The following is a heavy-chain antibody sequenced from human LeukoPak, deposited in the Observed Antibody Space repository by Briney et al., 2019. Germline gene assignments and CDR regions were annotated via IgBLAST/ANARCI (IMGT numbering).Heavy chain of an antibody. J-gene: IGHJ4*02. Sequence: PGGSLRLSCAASGFTFSSYSMNWVRQPPGKGLEWIGSIYYSGSTYYNPSLKSRVTISVDTSKNQFSLKLSSVTAADTAVYYCARNPVITAIFDYWGQGTLVTVSS. CDR1: GFTFSSYSMN. D-gene: IGHD3-22*01. CDR2: IYYSGST. V-gene: IGHV4-59*05. CDR3: ARNPVITAIFDY.